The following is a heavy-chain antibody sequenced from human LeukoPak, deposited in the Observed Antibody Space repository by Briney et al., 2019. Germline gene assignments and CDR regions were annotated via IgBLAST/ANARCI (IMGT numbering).Heavy chain of an antibody. CDR3: ARDNTPRSWPAYYFDS. CDR2: ISYDGSNK. Sequence: PGRSLRLSCAASGFTFSSYAIHWVRQAPGKGLERVAVISYDGSNKDYADSVKGRFTISRDNSKNTLYLQMNSLRAEDTAVYYCARDNTPRSWPAYYFDSWGQGTLVTASS. CDR1: GFTFSSYA. J-gene: IGHJ4*02. V-gene: IGHV3-30*01. D-gene: IGHD6-13*01.